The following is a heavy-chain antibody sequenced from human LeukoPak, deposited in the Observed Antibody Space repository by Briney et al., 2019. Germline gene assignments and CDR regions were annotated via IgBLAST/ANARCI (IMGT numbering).Heavy chain of an antibody. Sequence: GESLKISCKGSGYRFTSYWIGWVRQMPGKGLEWTGIIYPGDSDTSYSPSFQGQVTISADKSISTAYLQLNSLKASDTAMYYCATHSGSYSYYFDYWGQGTLVTVSS. V-gene: IGHV5-51*01. J-gene: IGHJ4*02. CDR1: GYRFTSYW. CDR2: IYPGDSDT. D-gene: IGHD1-26*01. CDR3: ATHSGSYSYYFDY.